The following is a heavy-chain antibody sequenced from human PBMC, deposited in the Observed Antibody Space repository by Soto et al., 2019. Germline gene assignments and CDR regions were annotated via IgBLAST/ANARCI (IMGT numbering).Heavy chain of an antibody. CDR3: ARVYCSGGSCYSIDY. Sequence: GASVKVSCKASGYTFTSYYMHWVRQAPGQGLEWMGIINPSGGSSSYAQKFQGRVTMTRDTSTSTVYMELCSLRSEDTAVYYCARVYCSGGSCYSIDYWGQGTLVTVSS. D-gene: IGHD2-15*01. CDR1: GYTFTSYY. V-gene: IGHV1-46*03. J-gene: IGHJ4*02. CDR2: INPSGGSS.